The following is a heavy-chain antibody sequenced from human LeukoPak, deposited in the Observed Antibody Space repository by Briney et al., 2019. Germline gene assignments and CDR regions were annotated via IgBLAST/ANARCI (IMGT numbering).Heavy chain of an antibody. CDR2: INPNSGGT. CDR1: GYTFTGYY. CDR3: AKARGIAARNSYYFDY. V-gene: IGHV1-2*02. Sequence: ASVKVSCKASGYTFTGYYMHWVRQAPGQGLEWMGWINPNSGGTNYAQKFQGRVTMTRDTSISTAYMELSRLRSDDTAVYYCAKARGIAARNSYYFDYWGQGTLVTVSS. D-gene: IGHD6-6*01. J-gene: IGHJ4*02.